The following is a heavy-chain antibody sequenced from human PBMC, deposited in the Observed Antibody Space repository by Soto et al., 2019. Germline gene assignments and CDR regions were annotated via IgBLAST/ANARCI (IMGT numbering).Heavy chain of an antibody. CDR3: ARDCGGLGY. V-gene: IGHV3-7*03. J-gene: IGHJ4*02. CDR2: ITKDGSEK. CDR1: GFTFGIYW. Sequence: EVQLVESGGGLVQPGGSLRLSCAASGFTFGIYWMTWVRQAPGKGLEWVANITKDGSEKYYVDSVKGRFTISRDNAKNSLYLEMNGLRVEDTAVYYWARDCGGLGYWGQGTLVTVSS.